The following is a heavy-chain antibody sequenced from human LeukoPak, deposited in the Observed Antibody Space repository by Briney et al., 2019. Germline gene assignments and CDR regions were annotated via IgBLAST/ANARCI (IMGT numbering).Heavy chain of an antibody. CDR2: IIPIFGTA. CDR1: GGTFSSYA. CDR3: ARGLYYYGSGSYYYYYGMDV. D-gene: IGHD3-10*01. Sequence: SVKVSCKASGGTFSSYAISWVRQAPGQGLEWMGGIIPIFGTANYAQKFQGRVTITADESTRTAYMELSSLRSEDTAVYYCARGLYYYGSGSYYYYYGMDVWGKGTTVTVSS. J-gene: IGHJ6*04. V-gene: IGHV1-69*01.